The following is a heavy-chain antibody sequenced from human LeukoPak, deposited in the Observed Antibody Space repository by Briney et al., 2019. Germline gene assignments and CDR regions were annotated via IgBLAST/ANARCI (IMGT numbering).Heavy chain of an antibody. Sequence: GGSLRLSCAASGFTFTNYAMTWVRQAPGKGLEWVSSISGSGSGTYYGDSVKGRFTISRDKSKNTLYLQMNSLRAEDTALYYCAKDLEYYDVLSSYPHSPSAFDIWGQGTMVTVSP. CDR2: ISGSGSGT. CDR1: GFTFTNYA. J-gene: IGHJ3*02. D-gene: IGHD3-3*01. V-gene: IGHV3-23*01. CDR3: AKDLEYYDVLSSYPHSPSAFDI.